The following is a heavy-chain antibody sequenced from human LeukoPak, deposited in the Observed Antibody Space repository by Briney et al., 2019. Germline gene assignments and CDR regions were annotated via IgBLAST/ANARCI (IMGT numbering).Heavy chain of an antibody. Sequence: PGGSLRLSCAASGFTFNNYAMSWVRQAPGKGLEWVSAISDSGGTTYYADSVKGRFTISRDNSKNPLYLQMNSLRAEDTAVYYCAKLARGYCSSASCPNWFDPWGQGTLVTVSS. CDR3: AKLARGYCSSASCPNWFDP. CDR1: GFTFNNYA. J-gene: IGHJ5*02. D-gene: IGHD2-2*01. CDR2: ISDSGGTT. V-gene: IGHV3-23*01.